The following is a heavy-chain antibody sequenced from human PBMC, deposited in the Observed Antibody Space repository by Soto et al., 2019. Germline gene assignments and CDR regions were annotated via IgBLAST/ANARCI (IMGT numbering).Heavy chain of an antibody. J-gene: IGHJ4*02. CDR3: ARVWQLARSPFDY. CDR1: EYTFTGYY. D-gene: IGHD6-6*01. V-gene: IGHV1-2*02. CDR2: INPNSGGT. Sequence: ASVKVSCKASEYTFTGYYMHWVQQAPGQGLEWMGWINPNSGGTNYEQKFQGRVTMTRDTSISTAYMELSRLRSDDAAVYYCARVWQLARSPFDYWGQVSLVTVS.